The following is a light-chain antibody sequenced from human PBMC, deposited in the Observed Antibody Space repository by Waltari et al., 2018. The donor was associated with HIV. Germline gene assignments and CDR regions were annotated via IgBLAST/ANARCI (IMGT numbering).Light chain of an antibody. CDR1: QPINNN. J-gene: IGKJ2*01. CDR2: GAS. V-gene: IGKV3-15*01. Sequence: EKVMTQSPATLSVSPGERATLSCRASQPINNNLAWDQQKPCQAPQLLIYGASARAAGVPDRFSGSGSGTEFSLTISSLQSEDLAIYYCQQYNNWPQTFGQGTKVEIK. CDR3: QQYNNWPQT.